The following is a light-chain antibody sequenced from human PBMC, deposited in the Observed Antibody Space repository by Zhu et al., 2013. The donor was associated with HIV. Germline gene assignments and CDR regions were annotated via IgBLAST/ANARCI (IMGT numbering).Light chain of an antibody. CDR2: LGS. J-gene: IGKJ4*01. Sequence: DIVMTQSPLSLPVTPGEPASISCRSSQSLLHSNGYNYLNWYLQKPGQSPQLLIYLGSNRASGVPDRFSGSGSGTNFTLKISGVGADDVGIYYCMQSVQTPLTFGGGTKGGDQT. CDR3: MQSVQTPLT. CDR1: QSLLHSNGYNY. V-gene: IGKV2-28*01.